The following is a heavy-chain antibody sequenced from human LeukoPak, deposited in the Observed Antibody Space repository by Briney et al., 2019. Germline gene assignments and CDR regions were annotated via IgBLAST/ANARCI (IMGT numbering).Heavy chain of an antibody. CDR1: GFTFSSYA. CDR2: ISYDGSNK. J-gene: IGHJ6*02. V-gene: IGHV3-30-3*01. CDR3: ARELDYYYGMDV. Sequence: PGGSLRLSCAASGFTFSSYAMHWVRQAPGKGLEWVAVISYDGSNKYYADSVKGRFTISRDNSKNTLYLQMNSLRAEDTAVYCCARELDYYYGMDVWGQGTTVTVSS.